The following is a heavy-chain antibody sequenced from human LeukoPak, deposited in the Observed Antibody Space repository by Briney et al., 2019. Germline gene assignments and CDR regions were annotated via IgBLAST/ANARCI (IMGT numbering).Heavy chain of an antibody. CDR1: GANFSSSS. V-gene: IGHV1-69*04. Sequence: ASVKVSCKASGANFSSSSISWVRQAPGQGLEWMGRIIPILGIANYAQKFQGRVTITADKSTSTAYMELSSLRSEDTAVYYCARARGVTTLRYTYYFDYWGQGTLVTVSS. CDR3: ARARGVTTLRYTYYFDY. D-gene: IGHD4-17*01. CDR2: IIPILGIA. J-gene: IGHJ4*02.